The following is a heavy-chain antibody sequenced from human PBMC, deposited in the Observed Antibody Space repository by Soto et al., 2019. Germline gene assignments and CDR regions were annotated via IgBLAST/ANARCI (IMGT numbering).Heavy chain of an antibody. J-gene: IGHJ4*02. CDR3: ARDIDGHYDILWEPFDY. CDR1: GFTFSSYS. D-gene: IGHD3-9*01. CDR2: ISSSSSYI. V-gene: IGHV3-21*01. Sequence: GGSLRLSCAASGFTFSSYSMNWVRQAPGKGLEWVSSISSSSSYIYYADSVKGRFTISRDNAKNSLYLQMNSLRAEDTAVYYCARDIDGHYDILWEPFDYWGQGTLVTVSS.